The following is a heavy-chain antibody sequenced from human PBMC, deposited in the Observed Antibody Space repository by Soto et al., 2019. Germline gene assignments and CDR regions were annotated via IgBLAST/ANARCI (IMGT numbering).Heavy chain of an antibody. J-gene: IGHJ4*02. CDR1: GGSFSTYT. D-gene: IGHD5-12*01. CDR3: AILTPITGVY. V-gene: IGHV1-69*10. CDR2: IIPMFGII. Sequence: SVKVSCKVSGGSFSTYTLTWVRQAPGQGLEWMGGIIPMFGIINYAQKFQGRVTITADRPTTTAYMELISLRSDDTAVYYCAILTPITGVYWGQGAQVTVSS.